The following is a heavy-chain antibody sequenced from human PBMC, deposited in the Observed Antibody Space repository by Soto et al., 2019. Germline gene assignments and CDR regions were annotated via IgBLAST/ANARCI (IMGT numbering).Heavy chain of an antibody. V-gene: IGHV5-10-1*01. J-gene: IGHJ6*02. D-gene: IGHD2-2*01. CDR1: GYSFTSYW. Sequence: PGESLKISCKGSGYSFTSYWIGWVRQMPGKGLEWMGRIDPSDSYTNYSPSFQGHVTFSADKSISTAYLQWTSLQASDTAMYYCASSPRGFCSSTSCRELGNYYGMDIWGQGTTVTVSS. CDR2: IDPSDSYT. CDR3: ASSPRGFCSSTSCRELGNYYGMDI.